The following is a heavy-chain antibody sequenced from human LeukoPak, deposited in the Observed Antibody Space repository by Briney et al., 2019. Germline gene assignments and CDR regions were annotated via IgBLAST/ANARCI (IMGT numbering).Heavy chain of an antibody. J-gene: IGHJ4*02. D-gene: IGHD6-6*01. Sequence: SETLSLTCTVSGGSISTYYWIWIRRPPGKGLEWIAYIHASGPTNYNPSLKSRITISVDTSKNQFSLKLSSLTAADTAVYYCARHDPGIAARPFDNWGQPTLVTVSS. CDR1: GGSISTYY. CDR3: ARHDPGIAARPFDN. V-gene: IGHV4-4*09. CDR2: IHASGPT.